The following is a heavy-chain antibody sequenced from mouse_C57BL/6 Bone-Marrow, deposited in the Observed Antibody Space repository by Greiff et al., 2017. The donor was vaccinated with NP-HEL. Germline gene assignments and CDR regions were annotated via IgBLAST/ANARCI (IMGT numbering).Heavy chain of an antibody. CDR1: GFNIKNTY. V-gene: IGHV14-3*01. CDR3: AIWDGYYDYFDY. J-gene: IGHJ2*01. D-gene: IGHD2-3*01. Sequence: EVQLQESVAELVRPGASVKLSCTASGFNIKNTYMHWVKQRPEQGLEWIGRIDPANGNTKYAPKFQGKATITSDTSSNTAYLQLSSLTSEDPAIYFCAIWDGYYDYFDYWGQGTTPTVSS. CDR2: IDPANGNT.